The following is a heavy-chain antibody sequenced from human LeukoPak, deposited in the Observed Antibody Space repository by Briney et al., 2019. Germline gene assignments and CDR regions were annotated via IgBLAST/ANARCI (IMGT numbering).Heavy chain of an antibody. CDR3: ARGRGSYVDY. V-gene: IGHV3-72*01. J-gene: IGHJ4*02. CDR2: TRNKANSYTT. Sequence: GGSLRLSCAASGFTFSDHYMDWVRQAPGKGLEWVGRTRNKANSYTTEYAASVKGRFTISRDDSKNSLYLQMNSLKTEDTAAYYCARGRGSYVDYWGQGTLVTVSS. CDR1: GFTFSDHY. D-gene: IGHD1-26*01.